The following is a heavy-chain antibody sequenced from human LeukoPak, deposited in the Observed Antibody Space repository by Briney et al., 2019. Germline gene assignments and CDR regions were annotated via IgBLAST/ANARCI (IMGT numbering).Heavy chain of an antibody. CDR1: GGSISSGGYY. CDR2: IYYSGST. J-gene: IGHJ4*02. D-gene: IGHD3-22*01. Sequence: PSETLSLTCTVSGGSISSGGYYWSWIRQHPGKGLVWIGYIYYSGSTYYNPSLKSRVTISIDTSKNQFSLKLSSVTAADTAVYYCARGLSGYYDSSGYYHLDYWGQGTLVTVSS. V-gene: IGHV4-31*03. CDR3: ARGLSGYYDSSGYYHLDY.